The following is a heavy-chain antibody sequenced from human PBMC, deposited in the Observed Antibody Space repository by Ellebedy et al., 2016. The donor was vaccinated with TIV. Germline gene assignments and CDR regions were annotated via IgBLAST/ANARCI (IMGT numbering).Heavy chain of an antibody. J-gene: IGHJ4*02. V-gene: IGHV3-15*01. CDR2: IKSASNGGTS. Sequence: GESLKISXAASGFTLSKAWMSWVRQAPGKGLEWVGLIKSASNGGTSDYAAPVKGRFTISRDNAKNSLYLQMNSLRAEDTAVYYCARAPYGSPGTQSPYYFDYWGQGTLVTVSS. D-gene: IGHD2-15*01. CDR1: GFTLSKAW. CDR3: ARAPYGSPGTQSPYYFDY.